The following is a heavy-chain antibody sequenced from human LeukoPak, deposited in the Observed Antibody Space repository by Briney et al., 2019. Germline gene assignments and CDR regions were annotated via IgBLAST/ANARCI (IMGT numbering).Heavy chain of an antibody. J-gene: IGHJ3*02. Sequence: ASVKVSCKASGYNYRDYYIHWVRHAPGQGLEGMGWINPHSGGTRYAPKFQGRVTMSSDTAINTAYMELRRLRSDDTAVFYCARVNRFYVRTQPTGYDIWGQGTRVTVSS. V-gene: IGHV1-2*02. D-gene: IGHD3-3*01. CDR3: ARVNRFYVRTQPTGYDI. CDR1: GYNYRDYY. CDR2: INPHSGGT.